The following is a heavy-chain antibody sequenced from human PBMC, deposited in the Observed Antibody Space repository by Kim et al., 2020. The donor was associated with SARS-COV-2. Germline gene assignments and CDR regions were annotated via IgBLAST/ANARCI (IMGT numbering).Heavy chain of an antibody. V-gene: IGHV1-58*01. CDR2: T. J-gene: IGHJ4*02. Sequence: TNYAQKFQERVTITRDMSTSTAYMELSSLRSEDTAVYYCAAGNNAWDLDYWGQGTLVTVSS. CDR3: AAGNNAWDLDY. D-gene: IGHD3-16*01.